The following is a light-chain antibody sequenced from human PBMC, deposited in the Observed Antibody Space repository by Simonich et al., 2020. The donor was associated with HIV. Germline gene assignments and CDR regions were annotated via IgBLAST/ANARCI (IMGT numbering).Light chain of an antibody. V-gene: IGLV2-23*01. CDR2: EGN. CDR3: CSYAGGSTWV. CDR1: SSDVGSSNL. J-gene: IGLJ3*02. Sequence: QSALTQPASVSGSPGPSITISCTGTSSDVGSSNLVSWYQQHPGKAPKLMIYEGNKRPSGVSNRFSGSKSGNTASLTISGLQAEDEADYYCCSYAGGSTWVFGGGTKLTVL.